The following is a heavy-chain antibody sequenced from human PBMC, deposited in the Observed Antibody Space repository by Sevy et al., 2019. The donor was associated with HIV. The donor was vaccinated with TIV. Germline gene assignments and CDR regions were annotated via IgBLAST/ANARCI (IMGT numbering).Heavy chain of an antibody. CDR2: INAGNGNT. D-gene: IGHD3-22*01. CDR1: GYTFTSYA. CDR3: ARSYDSSGYYYYHAFDI. J-gene: IGHJ3*02. V-gene: IGHV1-3*01. Sequence: ASVKVSCKASGYTFTSYAMHWVRQAPGQRLEWMGWINAGNGNTKYSQKFQGRVTITRDTSTSTAYMELSSLRSEDTVVYYCARSYDSSGYYYYHAFDIWGHGTMVTVSS.